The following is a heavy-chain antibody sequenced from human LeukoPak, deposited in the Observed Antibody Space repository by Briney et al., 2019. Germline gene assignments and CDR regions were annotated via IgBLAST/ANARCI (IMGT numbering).Heavy chain of an antibody. J-gene: IGHJ4*02. CDR3: ARGYCSGGTCYRTFFDQ. V-gene: IGHV4-59*01. Sequence: KPSETLSLTCTVSGGSISSYYWSWIRQPPGKGLEWIGYISYSGSTNYNSTLKSRVTISLDTSKNQFSLKLSSVTAADTAVYYCARGYCSGGTCYRTFFDQWGQGTLVSVSS. CDR1: GGSISSYY. CDR2: ISYSGST. D-gene: IGHD2-15*01.